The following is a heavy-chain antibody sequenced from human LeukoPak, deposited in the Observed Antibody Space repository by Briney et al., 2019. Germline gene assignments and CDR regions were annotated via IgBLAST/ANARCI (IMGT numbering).Heavy chain of an antibody. CDR3: ARRGNCSSTSCYTGRRAYFDY. CDR1: GGSFSGYY. Sequence: PSETLSLTCAVYGGSFSGYYWSWIRQPPGKGLEWIGEINHSGSTNYNPSLKSRVTISVDTSKNQLSLKLSSVTAADTAVYYCARRGNCSSTSCYTGRRAYFDYWGQGTLVTVSS. D-gene: IGHD2-2*02. CDR2: INHSGST. V-gene: IGHV4-34*01. J-gene: IGHJ4*02.